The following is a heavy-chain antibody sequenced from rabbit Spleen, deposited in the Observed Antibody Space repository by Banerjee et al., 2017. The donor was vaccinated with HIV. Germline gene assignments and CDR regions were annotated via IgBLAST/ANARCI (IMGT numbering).Heavy chain of an antibody. V-gene: IGHV1S45*01. Sequence: QEQLEESGGGLVKPEGSLTLTCKASGVSFSNKAVMCWVRQAPGKGLEWIACINAVTGKAVYASWAKGRFTISRTSSTTVTLRMTSLTAADRATYFCARDLTSVVGWNFCLWGPGTLVTVS. CDR3: ARDLTSVVGWNFCL. CDR2: INAVTGKA. CDR1: GVSFSNKAV. D-gene: IGHD1-1*01. J-gene: IGHJ6*01.